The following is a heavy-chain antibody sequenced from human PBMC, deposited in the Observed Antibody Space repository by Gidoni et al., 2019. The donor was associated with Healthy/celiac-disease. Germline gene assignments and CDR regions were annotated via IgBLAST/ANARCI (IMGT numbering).Heavy chain of an antibody. CDR3: VGIVVGTAIFDY. D-gene: IGHD2-21*02. CDR1: GGSFGGYY. Sequence: QVQLQQGGAGLLKPSETLSPTCAVYGGSFGGYYWSWIRPPPGKGLEWIGEINHRGSTNYNPSLKSRVTISVDTSKNQFSLKLSSVTAADTAVYYCVGIVVGTAIFDYWGQGTLVTVSS. J-gene: IGHJ4*02. V-gene: IGHV4-34*01. CDR2: INHRGST.